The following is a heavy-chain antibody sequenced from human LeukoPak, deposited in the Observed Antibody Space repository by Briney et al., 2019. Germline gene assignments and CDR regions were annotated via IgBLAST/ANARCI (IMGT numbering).Heavy chain of an antibody. D-gene: IGHD3-16*01. J-gene: IGHJ3*02. V-gene: IGHV4-59*11. CDR3: TRGITGHYRSLGGFAFDI. Sequence: PSETLSLTCSVSGASITQHYWSWIRQPPGKGLEYIGYFYYDGSTNYTSSVRSRVTILVDTSKNQFTLNLRSVTAADTAKCYCTRGITGHYRSLGGFAFDIWGQGTMVAVSS. CDR2: FYYDGST. CDR1: GASITQHY.